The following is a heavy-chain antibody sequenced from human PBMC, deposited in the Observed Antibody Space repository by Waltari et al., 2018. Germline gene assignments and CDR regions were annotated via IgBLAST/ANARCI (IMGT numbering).Heavy chain of an antibody. D-gene: IGHD3-22*01. CDR3: ARSREPRGSGYYSDY. CDR2: IIPILGIA. Sequence: QVQLVQSGAEVKKPGSSVKVSCKASGGTFSSDAISWVRKAPGQGLEWMGVIIPILGIANYAQKFQGRVTITADESTSTAYMELSSLRSEDTAVYYCARSREPRGSGYYSDYWGQGTLVTVSS. V-gene: IGHV1-69*04. CDR1: GGTFSSDA. J-gene: IGHJ4*02.